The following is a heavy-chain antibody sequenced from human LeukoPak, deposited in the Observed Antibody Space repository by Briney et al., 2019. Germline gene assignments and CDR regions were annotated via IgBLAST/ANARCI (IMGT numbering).Heavy chain of an antibody. CDR3: ARDPDY. CDR1: GFTFSSYG. Sequence: GRSLRLSCAASGFTFSSYGMPWVRQAPGKGLEWMAVMSYDASNKYYADSVKGRFTISRDNAKNSLYLQMNSLRAEDTAVYYCARDPDYWGQGTLVTVSS. CDR2: MSYDASNK. J-gene: IGHJ4*02. V-gene: IGHV3-30*03.